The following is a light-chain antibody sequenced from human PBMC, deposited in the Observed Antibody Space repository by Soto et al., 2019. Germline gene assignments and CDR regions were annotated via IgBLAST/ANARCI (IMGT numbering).Light chain of an antibody. Sequence: EIVLTQSPATLSLSPGERATLSCRASQSVSSYLAWYQQKPGQAPRLLIHDASNRATGIPARFSGSGSGTDFTLTISSLEPEDFAVYYCQQRSNWPRWTFGQGTKLEIK. CDR1: QSVSSY. J-gene: IGKJ2*02. CDR2: DAS. V-gene: IGKV3-11*01. CDR3: QQRSNWPRWT.